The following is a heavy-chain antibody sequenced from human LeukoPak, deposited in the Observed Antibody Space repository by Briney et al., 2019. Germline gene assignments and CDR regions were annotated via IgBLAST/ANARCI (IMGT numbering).Heavy chain of an antibody. CDR3: ARRGLTSLDWFDP. CDR1: GYSFTSYW. V-gene: IGHV5-51*01. D-gene: IGHD2-21*01. Sequence: GESLKISCKGSGYSFTSYWIGWVRQMPGKGLEWMGIIYPGDSDTRYSPSFQGQVTISADKSISTAYLQWSNLKASDTAMYYCARRGLTSLDWFDPWGQGTLVTVSS. CDR2: IYPGDSDT. J-gene: IGHJ5*02.